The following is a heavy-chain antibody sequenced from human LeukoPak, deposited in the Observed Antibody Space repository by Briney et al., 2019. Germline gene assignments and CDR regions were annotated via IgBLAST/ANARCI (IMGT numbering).Heavy chain of an antibody. CDR2: ISDNGGST. Sequence: ETLSLTCAVYGGSFSGYYWSWIRQPPGKGLEWVSTISDNGGSTYYPDSVKGRFTISRDNSKNTLYLQMNSLRAEDTAVYYCAKGAYYDLWGQGTLVTVSS. D-gene: IGHD3-22*01. V-gene: IGHV3-23*01. CDR1: GGSFSGYY. CDR3: AKGAYYDL. J-gene: IGHJ4*02.